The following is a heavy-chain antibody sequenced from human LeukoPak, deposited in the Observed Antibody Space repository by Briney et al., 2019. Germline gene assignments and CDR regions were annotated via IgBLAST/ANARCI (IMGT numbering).Heavy chain of an antibody. D-gene: IGHD6-19*01. CDR3: ANTGAVAGTGFDY. Sequence: GGSLRLSCAASGFTFSSYGMHWVRQAPGKGLEWVAVIWYDGSSKYYADSVKGRFTISRDNSKNTLYLQMNSLRAEDTAVYYCANTGAVAGTGFDYWGQGTLVTVSS. J-gene: IGHJ4*02. CDR1: GFTFSSYG. CDR2: IWYDGSSK. V-gene: IGHV3-33*08.